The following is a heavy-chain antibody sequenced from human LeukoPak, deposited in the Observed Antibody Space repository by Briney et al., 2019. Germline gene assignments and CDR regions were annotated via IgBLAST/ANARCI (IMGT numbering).Heavy chain of an antibody. CDR1: GFTFSHYG. CDR2: IWSDASNM. CDR3: AKDAQRGFDYSNSLEP. Sequence: PGRPLRLSRATSGFTFSHYGMHWVRQAPGKGLEWVAVIWSDASNMFYGDSVKGRFTISRDNSKKIVYLQMNNLRVEDTAVYYCAKDAQRGFDYSNSLEPWGQGTLVTVSS. J-gene: IGHJ5*02. V-gene: IGHV3-33*06. D-gene: IGHD4-11*01.